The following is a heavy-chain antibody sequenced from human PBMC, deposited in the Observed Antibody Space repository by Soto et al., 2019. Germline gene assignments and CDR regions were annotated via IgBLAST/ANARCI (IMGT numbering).Heavy chain of an antibody. V-gene: IGHV3-23*01. CDR2: ISGGGSNT. Sequence: EVQLLESGGGLVQRGGSLRLSCAASGFPFSSYVMSWVRQAPGKRLEWVSGISGGGSNTFYADSVKGRFTISRDNSKNTLLLQMNSLGAEDTVVYYCAKDSNKYSSSLRGRYFDYWGQGIGVTVSS. J-gene: IGHJ4*02. CDR3: AKDSNKYSSSLRGRYFDY. D-gene: IGHD4-4*01. CDR1: GFPFSSYV.